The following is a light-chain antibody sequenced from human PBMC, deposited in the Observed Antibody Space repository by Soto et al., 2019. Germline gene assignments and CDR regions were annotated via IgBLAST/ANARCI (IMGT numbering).Light chain of an antibody. CDR3: QHYSLYSPWT. Sequence: DIQMTQSPSTLSASVGDRVTITCRASQGINRWLAWYQQQPGRAPKLLIYAASSLESGVPSRFSGSGSGTEFTLTISSLQPGDFATYYCQHYSLYSPWTFGQGTKVDIK. V-gene: IGKV1-5*01. CDR2: AAS. CDR1: QGINRW. J-gene: IGKJ1*01.